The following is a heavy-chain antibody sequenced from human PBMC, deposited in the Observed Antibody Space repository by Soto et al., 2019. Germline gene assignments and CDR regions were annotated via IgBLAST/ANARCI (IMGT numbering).Heavy chain of an antibody. J-gene: IGHJ3*01. Sequence: QITLKESGPTLVRPTQTLTLTCIFSGFSFSADGVGVGWIRQPPGKALEWLALIYWDDDTRYTPSLKSRLTVTKDTSKNQVVLTMTNMDPGDTATYYCAHAYGGTSLPNEAFEVWGQGTVVTVSS. CDR1: GFSFSADGVG. CDR3: AHAYGGTSLPNEAFEV. CDR2: IYWDDDT. D-gene: IGHD2-2*01. V-gene: IGHV2-5*02.